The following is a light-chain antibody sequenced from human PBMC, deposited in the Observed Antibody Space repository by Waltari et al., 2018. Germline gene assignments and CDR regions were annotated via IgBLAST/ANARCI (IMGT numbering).Light chain of an antibody. J-gene: IGLJ2*01. CDR2: AVS. V-gene: IGLV2-23*02. Sequence: QSALTQPASVSGSPGQQIPISCPGTSSDVGNYKRVSWYQQHPAKAPKLMIDAVSKRPSGVSDRFSGSKSGDMASLTISGLQPEDEAEYFCSSYAGSSKGVFGGGTKVTVL. CDR3: SSYAGSSKGV. CDR1: SSDVGNYKR.